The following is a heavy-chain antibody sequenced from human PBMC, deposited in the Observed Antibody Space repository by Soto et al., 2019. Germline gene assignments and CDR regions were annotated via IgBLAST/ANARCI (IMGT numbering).Heavy chain of an antibody. J-gene: IGHJ3*01. Sequence: GGSLRLSCAGSGFTFSKHWMSWVRQAPGKGLEWVAKIKQDGRETYYVDSVKGRFTLSRDNAQNSLYLQMNSLRADDTAVYYCARGYCSGTTCYAGAFDFWGQGTMVTVSS. V-gene: IGHV3-7*03. D-gene: IGHD2-2*01. CDR1: GFTFSKHW. CDR3: ARGYCSGTTCYAGAFDF. CDR2: IKQDGRET.